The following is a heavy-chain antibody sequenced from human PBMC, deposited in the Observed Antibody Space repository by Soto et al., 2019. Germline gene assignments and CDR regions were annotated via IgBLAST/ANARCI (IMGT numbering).Heavy chain of an antibody. V-gene: IGHV1-8*02. CDR3: ARGYRNPRYYGMDV. CDR1: GGTFSSYA. Sequence: GASVKVSCKASGGTFSSYAISWVRQATGQGLEWMGWMNPNSGNTGYAQKFQGRVTMTRNTSISTAYMELSSLRSEDTAVYYCARGYRNPRYYGMDVWGQGTTVTVSS. D-gene: IGHD3-16*02. CDR2: MNPNSGNT. J-gene: IGHJ6*02.